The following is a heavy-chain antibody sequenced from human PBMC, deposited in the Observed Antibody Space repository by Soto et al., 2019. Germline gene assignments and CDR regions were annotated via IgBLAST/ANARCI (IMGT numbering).Heavy chain of an antibody. D-gene: IGHD6-13*01. CDR1: GFSLTTSGVG. CDR2: IYGDDDK. Sequence: QITLNESGPALVKPTQTLTLTCTFSGFSLTTSGVGVHWLRQPPGKALERLAVIYGDDDKRYNPSLETRLTITKDTSKNQVVLTMTNMDPLDTATYYCAHNPSSSTNWYIRDDWFDPWGQGTLVTVSS. CDR3: AHNPSSSTNWYIRDDWFDP. J-gene: IGHJ5*02. V-gene: IGHV2-5*02.